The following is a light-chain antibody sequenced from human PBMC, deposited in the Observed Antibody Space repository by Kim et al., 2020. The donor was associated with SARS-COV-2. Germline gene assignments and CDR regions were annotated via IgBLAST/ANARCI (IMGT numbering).Light chain of an antibody. J-gene: IGKJ1*01. V-gene: IGKV1-5*01. CDR3: QQYSNRWT. CDR2: DAS. Sequence: DIQMTQSPSTLSASVRDKVTITCRASQSISGGVAWYQQKPGKAPKLLIYDASSLESGVPSRFSGSGSGTDFTLIVSSLQPDDFATYYCQQYSNRWTFGQGTKVDIK. CDR1: QSISGG.